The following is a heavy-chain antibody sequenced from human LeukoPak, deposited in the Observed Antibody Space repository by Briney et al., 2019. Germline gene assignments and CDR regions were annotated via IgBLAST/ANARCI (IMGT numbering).Heavy chain of an antibody. V-gene: IGHV4-38-2*02. D-gene: IGHD6-13*01. J-gene: IGHJ4*02. CDR2: IYHSGST. CDR1: GYSISSGYY. CDR3: ARDLYSSSWSGA. Sequence: PSETLSLTCTVSGYSISSGYYWGWIRQPPGKGLEWIGSIYHSGSTYYNPSLKSRVTISVDTSKNQFSLKLSSVTAADTAVYYCARDLYSSSWSGAWGQGTLVTVSS.